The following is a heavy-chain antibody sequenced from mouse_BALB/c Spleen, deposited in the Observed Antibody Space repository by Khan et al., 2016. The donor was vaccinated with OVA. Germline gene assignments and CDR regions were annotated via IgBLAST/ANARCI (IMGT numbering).Heavy chain of an antibody. J-gene: IGHJ3*01. Sequence: EVQLQQSGPDLVKPGASVRISCKASGYSFTLYYLSWVKQSHGESLEWIGRVNPNNGDSAYNQKFKDRATLTVDKSSNTAYMDFRSLTSEDSAVDYCARGSDFFASWGQGTLVTVSA. V-gene: IGHV1-26*01. CDR2: VNPNNGDS. CDR1: GYSFTLYY. CDR3: ARGSDFFAS.